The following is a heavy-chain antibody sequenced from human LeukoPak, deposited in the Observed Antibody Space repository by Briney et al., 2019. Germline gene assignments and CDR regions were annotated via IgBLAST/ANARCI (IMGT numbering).Heavy chain of an antibody. J-gene: IGHJ3*02. Sequence: SETLPLTCTVSGGSISSGGYYWSWIRQPPGKGLEWIGYIYHSGSTYYNPSLKSRVTISVDRSKNQFSLKLSSVTAADTAVYYCARGWGYCSSTSCYTDAFDIWGQGTMVTVSS. CDR3: ARGWGYCSSTSCYTDAFDI. CDR1: GGSISSGGYY. V-gene: IGHV4-30-2*01. CDR2: IYHSGST. D-gene: IGHD2-2*02.